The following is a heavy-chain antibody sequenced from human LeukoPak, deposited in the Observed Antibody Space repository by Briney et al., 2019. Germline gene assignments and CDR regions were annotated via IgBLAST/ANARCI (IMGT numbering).Heavy chain of an antibody. CDR1: GFTFSSYA. V-gene: IGHV3-30-3*01. CDR2: ISYDGSNK. J-gene: IGHJ4*02. Sequence: GGSLRLSCAASGFTFSSYAMHWVRQAPGKGLEWVAVISYDGSNKYYADSVKGRFTISRDNSKNTLYLQMNSLRAEDTAVYYCARDVHSGYASVDYWGQGTLVTVSS. CDR3: ARDVHSGYASVDY. D-gene: IGHD5-12*01.